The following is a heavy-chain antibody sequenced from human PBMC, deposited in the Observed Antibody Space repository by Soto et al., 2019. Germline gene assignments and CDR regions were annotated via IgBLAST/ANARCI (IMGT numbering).Heavy chain of an antibody. D-gene: IGHD3-22*01. CDR3: ARDEAYYDSSGYSLSGDY. CDR1: GYTFPSYG. Sequence: ASVKVSCKASGYTFPSYGISWVRQAPGQGLEWMGWISAYNGNTNYAQKLQGRVTMTTDTSTSTAYMELRSLRSDDTAVYYCARDEAYYDSSGYSLSGDYWGQGTLVTVSS. J-gene: IGHJ4*02. CDR2: ISAYNGNT. V-gene: IGHV1-18*01.